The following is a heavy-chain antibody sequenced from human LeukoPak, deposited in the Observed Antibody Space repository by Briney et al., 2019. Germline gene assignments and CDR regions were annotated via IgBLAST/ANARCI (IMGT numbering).Heavy chain of an antibody. J-gene: IGHJ4*02. CDR2: ISYDGSNK. V-gene: IGHV3-30-3*01. CDR3: ARDPKGDFDY. CDR1: GFTFSSYA. Sequence: GGSRRLSCAASGFTFSSYAMHWVRQAPGKWLEWVAVISYDGSNKYYADSVKGRFTISRDNSKNTLYLQMNSLRAEDTAVYYCARDPKGDFDYWGQGTLVTVSS.